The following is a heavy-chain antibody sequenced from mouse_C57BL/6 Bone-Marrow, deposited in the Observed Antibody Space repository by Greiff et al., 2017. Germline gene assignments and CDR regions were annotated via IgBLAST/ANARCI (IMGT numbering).Heavy chain of an antibody. Sequence: QVQLQQSGPELVKPGASVTLSCTASGYTFTSYDLNCLMQRPGQGIVGSGWIYPSDGSTKYNEKFKGKTTFTVDTSSSRAYIELHSLTSEDSAVYFCTRGGCMVTTDYWGQGTTLTVSS. D-gene: IGHD2-2*01. J-gene: IGHJ2*01. CDR1: GYTFTSYD. V-gene: IGHV1-85*01. CDR3: TRGGCMVTTDY. CDR2: IYPSDGST.